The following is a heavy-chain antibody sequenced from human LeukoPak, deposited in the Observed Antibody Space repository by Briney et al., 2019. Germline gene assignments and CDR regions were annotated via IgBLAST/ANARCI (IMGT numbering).Heavy chain of an antibody. D-gene: IGHD2-2*01. CDR2: IIPIFGTA. Sequence: SVKVSCMASGGTFSSYAISWVRQAPGQGLEWMGGIIPIFGTANYAQKFQGRVTITAYESTSTAYMELSSLRPEDTAVYYCASDPCGSTSCPAEYFQHWGQGTLVTVSS. CDR3: ASDPCGSTSCPAEYFQH. CDR1: GGTFSSYA. V-gene: IGHV1-69*13. J-gene: IGHJ1*01.